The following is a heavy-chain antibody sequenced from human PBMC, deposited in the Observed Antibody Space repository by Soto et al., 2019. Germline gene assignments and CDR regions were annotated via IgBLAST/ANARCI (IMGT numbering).Heavy chain of an antibody. CDR1: GYTFTGYY. Sequence: GASVKVSCKASGYTFTGYYMHWVRQAPGQGLEWMGWINPNSGGTNYAQKFQGWVTMTRDTSISTAYMELSRLRSDDTAEYYCARDASIAARPGYFDYWGQGTLVTVSS. CDR3: ARDASIAARPGYFDY. J-gene: IGHJ4*02. CDR2: INPNSGGT. V-gene: IGHV1-2*04. D-gene: IGHD6-6*01.